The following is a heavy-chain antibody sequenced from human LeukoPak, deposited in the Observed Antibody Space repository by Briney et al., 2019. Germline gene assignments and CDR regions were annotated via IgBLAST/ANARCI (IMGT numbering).Heavy chain of an antibody. J-gene: IGHJ4*02. CDR3: ARDLGQTSQFDY. CDR2: INPSGGRT. D-gene: IGHD2-2*01. V-gene: IGHV1-46*01. Sequence: ASVKVSCKTSGYTFTRYYMHWVRQAPGQGLESMGTINPSGGRTSYAQNFQGRVTMTSDTSTSTLYMELSSLRSEDTAVYYCARDLGQTSQFDYWGQGTLVTVSS. CDR1: GYTFTRYY.